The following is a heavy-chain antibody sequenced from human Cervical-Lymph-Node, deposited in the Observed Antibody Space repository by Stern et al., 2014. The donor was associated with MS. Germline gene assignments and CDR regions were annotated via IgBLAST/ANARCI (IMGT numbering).Heavy chain of an antibody. J-gene: IGHJ6*02. Sequence: VQLLESGGGVVQPGRSLRLSCAASGFTFSSYGMHWVRQAPGKGLEGGEVIWYDGSNKYYADSVKGRFTISRDNSKNTLYLQMNSLRAEDTAVYYCARDCKLRYYYYGMDVWGQGTTVTVSS. V-gene: IGHV3-33*01. D-gene: IGHD1-26*01. CDR2: IWYDGSNK. CDR3: ARDCKLRYYYYGMDV. CDR1: GFTFSSYG.